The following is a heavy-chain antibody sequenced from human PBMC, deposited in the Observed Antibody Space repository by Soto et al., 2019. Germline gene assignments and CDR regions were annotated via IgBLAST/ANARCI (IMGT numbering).Heavy chain of an antibody. J-gene: IGHJ4*02. D-gene: IGHD5-12*01. Sequence: SETLSLTCTVSGGSISSYYWSWIRQPPGKGLEWIGYIYYSGSTNYNPSLKSRVTISVDTSKNQFPLKLSSVTAADTAVYYCARDHIRDGYNYFDYWGQGTLVTVS. CDR2: IYYSGST. CDR1: GGSISSYY. V-gene: IGHV4-59*01. CDR3: ARDHIRDGYNYFDY.